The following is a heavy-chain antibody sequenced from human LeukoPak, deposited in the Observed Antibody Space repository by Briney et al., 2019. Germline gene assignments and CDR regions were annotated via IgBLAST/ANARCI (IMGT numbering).Heavy chain of an antibody. CDR1: GFTFSSYS. J-gene: IGHJ4*02. V-gene: IGHV3-7*01. Sequence: PGGSLRLSCAASGFTFSSYSMNWVRQAPGKGLEWVANIKQDGSEKYYVDSVKGRFTISRDNAKNSLYLQMSSLRVEDTAVYYCARGPLYNNPCYWGQGTLVTVSS. D-gene: IGHD4-11*01. CDR2: IKQDGSEK. CDR3: ARGPLYNNPCY.